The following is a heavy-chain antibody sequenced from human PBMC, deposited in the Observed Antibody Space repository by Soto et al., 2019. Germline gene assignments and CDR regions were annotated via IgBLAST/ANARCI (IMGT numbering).Heavy chain of an antibody. V-gene: IGHV3-23*01. CDR3: AKGVGGYSSTWGRKGDVT. D-gene: IGHD6-13*01. CDR1: GFTFKNQA. CDR2: ISGGSETT. J-gene: IGHJ5*02. Sequence: EVQLLESGGGLVQPGGSLRLSCAASGFTFKNQALSWVRQFPGGGLQWVSAISGGSETTNYADPVKGRFTISRDNAKNTLFLQMNILSVEDTAVYYCAKGVGGYSSTWGRKGDVTWGQGTLVTVSS.